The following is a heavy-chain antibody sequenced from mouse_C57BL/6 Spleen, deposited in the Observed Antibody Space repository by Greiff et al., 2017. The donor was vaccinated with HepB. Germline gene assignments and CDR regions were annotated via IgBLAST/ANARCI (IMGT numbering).Heavy chain of an antibody. J-gene: IGHJ2*01. V-gene: IGHV5-4*01. CDR3: AREGGANWDDY. CDR2: ISDGGSYT. CDR1: GFTFSSYA. D-gene: IGHD4-1*01. Sequence: EVQLVESGGGLVKPGGSLKLSCAASGFTFSSYAMSWVRQTPEKRLEWVATISDGGSYTYYPDNVKGRFTISRDNAKNNLYLQMSHLKSEDTAMYYCAREGGANWDDYWGQGTTLTVSS.